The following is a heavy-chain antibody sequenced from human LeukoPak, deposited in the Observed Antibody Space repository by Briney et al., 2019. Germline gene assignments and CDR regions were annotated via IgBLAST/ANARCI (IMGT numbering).Heavy chain of an antibody. D-gene: IGHD3-16*01. CDR2: ISDSGGST. V-gene: IGHV3-23*01. CDR1: GFTFSSYG. J-gene: IGHJ4*02. CDR3: AREMGGGNHY. Sequence: SGGSLRLSCAASGFTFSSYGMAWVRRAPGKGLEWVSSISDSGGSTYYAESVKGRFTLSRDNSKNTLYLQMNSLRVEDTAVYYCAREMGGGNHYWGQGTLVTVSS.